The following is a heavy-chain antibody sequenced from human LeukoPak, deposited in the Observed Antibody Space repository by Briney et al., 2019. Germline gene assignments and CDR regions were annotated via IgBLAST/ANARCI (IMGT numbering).Heavy chain of an antibody. CDR3: ARARIRYPAKPPRTGVRGYAFDI. V-gene: IGHV1-46*01. D-gene: IGHD7-27*01. J-gene: IGHJ3*02. CDR2: INPSGGST. Sequence: GASVKVSCKASGYTFTSYYMHWVRQAPGQGLEWMGIINPSGGSTSYAQKFQGRVTMTRDTSTSTVYMELSSLRSEDTAVYYCARARIRYPAKPPRTGVRGYAFDIWGQGTMVTVSS. CDR1: GYTFTSYY.